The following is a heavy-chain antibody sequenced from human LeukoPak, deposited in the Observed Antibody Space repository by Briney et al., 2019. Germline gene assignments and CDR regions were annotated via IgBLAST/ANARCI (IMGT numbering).Heavy chain of an antibody. CDR1: GYTFSGYY. D-gene: IGHD3-22*01. CDR2: INPNSGGT. V-gene: IGHV1-2*06. Sequence: ASVKVSCKASGYTFSGYYMHWVRQAPGQGLKWMGRINPNSGGTNYAQKFQGRVTVTRDTSISTAYMELSRLRSDDTAVYYCARGGRHYDSTGYYQDYWGLGTLVTVSS. J-gene: IGHJ4*02. CDR3: ARGGRHYDSTGYYQDY.